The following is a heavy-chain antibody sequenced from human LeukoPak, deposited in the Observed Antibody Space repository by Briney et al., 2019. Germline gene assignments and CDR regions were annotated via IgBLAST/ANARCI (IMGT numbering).Heavy chain of an antibody. J-gene: IGHJ4*02. D-gene: IGHD4-17*01. CDR3: ARESGSVTSEVDFDY. V-gene: IGHV3-7*01. Sequence: GGSLRLSCAASGFTFSSYWMSWVRQGPGKGLEWVATIRQDGSQKYYVDSVKGRFTISRDNAKNSLYLQMNSLRAEDTAVYYCARESGSVTSEVDFDYWGQGTLVTVSS. CDR1: GFTFSSYW. CDR2: IRQDGSQK.